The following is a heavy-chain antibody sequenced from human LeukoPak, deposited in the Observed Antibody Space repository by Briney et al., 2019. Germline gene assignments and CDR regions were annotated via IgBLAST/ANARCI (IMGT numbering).Heavy chain of an antibody. D-gene: IGHD3-22*01. CDR3: ARAAPYYYDSSGYSAFDS. V-gene: IGHV3-48*02. J-gene: IGHJ3*02. CDR1: GFTFCSYI. Sequence: GGSLRLFCAASGFTFCSYIMRWGPQAPGKGLEWVSYIISTSSTIYYADSVKGRFTISRDNAKNSLYLQMNSLRDEDTAVYYCARAAPYYYDSSGYSAFDSWGQGTMVTVTS. CDR2: IISTSSTI.